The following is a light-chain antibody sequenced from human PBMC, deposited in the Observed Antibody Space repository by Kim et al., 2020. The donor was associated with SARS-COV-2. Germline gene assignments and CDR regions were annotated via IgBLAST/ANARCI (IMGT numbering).Light chain of an antibody. CDR2: DAS. V-gene: IGKV3-15*01. CDR3: QQYNNWPPYT. J-gene: IGKJ2*01. Sequence: VSPGERATLSCRASQSVSSNLAWDQQKPGQAPRLLIYDASTRATGIPARFSGSGSRTEFTLTISSLQSEDFAVYYCQQYNNWPPYTFGQGTKLEI. CDR1: QSVSSN.